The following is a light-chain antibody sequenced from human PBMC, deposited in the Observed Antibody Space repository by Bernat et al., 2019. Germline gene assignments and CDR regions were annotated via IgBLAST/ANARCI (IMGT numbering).Light chain of an antibody. V-gene: IGKV2-28*01. CDR3: MQALQTPYT. Sequence: DIVMTQSPLSLPVTPGEPASISCRSSQSLLHRNGNKYLDWYLQKPEQSPQPLIYLSSNRASGVPDTLSGSGTGTDFTLKISRVEADDVVDYYCMQALQTPYTIGQGTKLAIK. J-gene: IGKJ2*01. CDR2: LSS. CDR1: QSLLHRNGNKY.